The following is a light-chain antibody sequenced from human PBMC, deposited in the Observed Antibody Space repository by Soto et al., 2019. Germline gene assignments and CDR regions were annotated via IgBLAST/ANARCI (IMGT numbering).Light chain of an antibody. Sequence: IVMTQSPATLSVSRLEVGTLSFRASQSVSNNLAWYQQKPGQAPRLLIYLASTRAPGIPARFSGSGSGTEFTLTISSLQSEDFAVYYCQQRSNWPPITFGQGTRLEIK. V-gene: IGKV3D-15*01. CDR3: QQRSNWPPIT. CDR1: QSVSNN. CDR2: LAS. J-gene: IGKJ5*01.